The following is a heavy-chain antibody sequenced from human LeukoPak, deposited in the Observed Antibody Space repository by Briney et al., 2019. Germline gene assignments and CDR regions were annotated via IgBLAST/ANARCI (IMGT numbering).Heavy chain of an antibody. J-gene: IGHJ4*02. CDR2: INPNTGGT. V-gene: IGHV1-2*02. CDR3: ARGNEIFGAMTIKTHFDY. Sequence: GASVKVSCKASGYTFTGYYIFWVRQAPGQGLEWMGWINPNTGGTNYAQKFQGRVTMTRDRAISTAYMELSRLRSDDTAMYYCARGNEIFGAMTIKTHFDYWGQGTLVTVSS. D-gene: IGHD3-3*01. CDR1: GYTFTGYY.